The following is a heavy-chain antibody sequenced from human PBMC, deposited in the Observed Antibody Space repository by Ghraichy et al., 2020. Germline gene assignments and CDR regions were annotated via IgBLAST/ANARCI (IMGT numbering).Heavy chain of an antibody. J-gene: IGHJ5*02. Sequence: SQTLSLTCAVYGGSFSDYYWSWIRQPPGKGLEWIGEINHSENTNYNPSLKSRVTISVDTSKNQFSLKLSSVTAADTAVYYCAKGRYCSGGSCPPRGSDPWGQGTLVTVSS. V-gene: IGHV4-34*01. CDR3: AKGRYCSGGSCPPRGSDP. CDR1: GGSFSDYY. D-gene: IGHD2-15*01. CDR2: INHSENT.